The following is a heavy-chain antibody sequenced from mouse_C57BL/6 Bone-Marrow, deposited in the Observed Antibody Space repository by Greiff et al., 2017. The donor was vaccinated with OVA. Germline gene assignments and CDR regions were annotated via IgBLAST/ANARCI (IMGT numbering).Heavy chain of an antibody. CDR1: GFNIKDDY. Sequence: VQLQQSGAELVRPGASVKLSCTASGFNIKDDYMHWVKQRPEQGLEWIGWIDPENGDTEYASKFQGKATITADTSSNTDYLQLSSLTSEDTAVYYCTTHYFDYWGQGTTLTVSS. J-gene: IGHJ2*01. CDR3: TTHYFDY. CDR2: IDPENGDT. V-gene: IGHV14-4*01.